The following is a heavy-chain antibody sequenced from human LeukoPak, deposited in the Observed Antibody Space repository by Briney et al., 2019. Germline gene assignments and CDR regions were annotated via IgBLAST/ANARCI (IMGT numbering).Heavy chain of an antibody. D-gene: IGHD2/OR15-2a*01. J-gene: IGHJ4*02. CDR1: GYSFTNYW. CDR2: INPSDSYT. Sequence: GESLRISCKGSGYSFTNYWISWVRQLPGKGLEWMGRINPSDSYTNYSPSFQGHVTISADKSISTAYVQWSGLKATDTAIYYCARHNREDFDYWGQGTLVTVSS. V-gene: IGHV5-10-1*01. CDR3: ARHNREDFDY.